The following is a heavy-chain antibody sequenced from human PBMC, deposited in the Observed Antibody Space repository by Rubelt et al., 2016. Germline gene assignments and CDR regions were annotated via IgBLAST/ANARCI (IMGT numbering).Heavy chain of an antibody. J-gene: IGHJ4*02. Sequence: EVQLVESGGGLVQQGGSLRISCAASGFTFSDYWMSWVRQAPGKGLEWVANINQDGSEKYYVDSVKGRFTISRDNAKNSLYLQMNSLRGEDTAVYYCARALGSGSSDYWGQGTLVTVSS. CDR1: GFTFSDYW. CDR3: ARALGSGSSDY. D-gene: IGHD3-10*01. V-gene: IGHV3-7*05. CDR2: INQDGSEK.